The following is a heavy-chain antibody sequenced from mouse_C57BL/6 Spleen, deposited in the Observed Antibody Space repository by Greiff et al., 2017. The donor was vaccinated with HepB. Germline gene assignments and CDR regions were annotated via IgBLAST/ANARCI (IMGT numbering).Heavy chain of an antibody. Sequence: EVQLVESGGGLVQPGGSLSLSCAASGFTFTDYYMSWVRQPPGKALEWLGFIRNKANGYKTEYSASVKGRFTISRDNYQSILYLQMNALRAEDSATDYYSRGTYYSNYFDYWGQGTTLTVSS. CDR2: IRNKANGYKT. V-gene: IGHV7-3*01. D-gene: IGHD2-5*01. CDR1: GFTFTDYY. J-gene: IGHJ2*01. CDR3: SRGTYYSNYFDY.